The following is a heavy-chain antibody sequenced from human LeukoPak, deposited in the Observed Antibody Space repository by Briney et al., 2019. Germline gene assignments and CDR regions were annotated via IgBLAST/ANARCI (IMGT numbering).Heavy chain of an antibody. D-gene: IGHD6-19*01. CDR3: ARGWDSSGWVYYLDF. Sequence: GASVKVSSKTSGYTFTGYFMHWVRQAPGQGLECVGCFNPNSGDTHYGPKFQGRVTMTIDTSITTAYMELKRLTSDDTAVYYCARGWDSSGWVYYLDFWGQGTLVSVSS. J-gene: IGHJ4*02. CDR2: FNPNSGDT. CDR1: GYTFTGYF. V-gene: IGHV1-2*02.